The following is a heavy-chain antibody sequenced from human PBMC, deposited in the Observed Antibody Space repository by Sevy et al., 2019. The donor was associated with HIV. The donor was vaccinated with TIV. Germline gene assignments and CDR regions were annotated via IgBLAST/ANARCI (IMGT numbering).Heavy chain of an antibody. Sequence: LGGSLRLSCAASGFTFNKYNMNWVRQAPGKGLEWVSTITGYSTDIYYADSVKGRFTISRDDAKNSLYLQMNGLRAEDTAIYYCARAEQTYFFDYWGQGTLVTVSS. J-gene: IGHJ4*02. CDR3: ARAEQTYFFDY. V-gene: IGHV3-21*06. CDR1: GFTFNKYN. CDR2: ITGYSTDI.